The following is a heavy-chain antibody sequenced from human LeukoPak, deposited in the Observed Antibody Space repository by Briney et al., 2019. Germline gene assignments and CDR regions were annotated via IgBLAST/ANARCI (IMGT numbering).Heavy chain of an antibody. J-gene: IGHJ1*01. CDR1: GFIFSSYS. CDR3: ARDVYSGSLHH. CDR2: ISSSSSTI. V-gene: IGHV3-48*02. Sequence: VGSLRVSRAASGFIFSSYSMNWVRQAPGKGLEWVSYISSSSSTIYYADSMKGRVTISRDNAKNSLYLQMSSLRDEDTAVYYCARDVYSGSLHHWGQGTLVTVSS. D-gene: IGHD1-26*01.